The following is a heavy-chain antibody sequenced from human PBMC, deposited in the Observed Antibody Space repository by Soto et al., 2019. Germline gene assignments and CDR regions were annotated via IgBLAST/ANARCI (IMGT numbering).Heavy chain of an antibody. CDR1: GYTFTGYY. V-gene: IGHV1-2*04. Sequence: ALVKVSCKASGYTFTGYYMHWVRQAPGQGLEWMGWINPNSGGANYAQEFQGWVTMTRDTSISTAYMELSRLRSDDTAVYYCARDAGLYGSGSYYRGSNYMDVWGKGTTVTVS. D-gene: IGHD3-10*01. CDR3: ARDAGLYGSGSYYRGSNYMDV. J-gene: IGHJ6*03. CDR2: INPNSGGA.